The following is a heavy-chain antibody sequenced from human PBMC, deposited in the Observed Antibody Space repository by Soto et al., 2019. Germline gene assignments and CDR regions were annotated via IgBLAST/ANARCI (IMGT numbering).Heavy chain of an antibody. V-gene: IGHV3-30*18. J-gene: IGHJ6*03. CDR2: ISYDGSNK. CDR1: GFTFSSYG. Sequence: GGSLRLSCAASGFTFSSYGMHWVRQAPGKGLEWVAGISYDGSNKYYADSVKGRFTISRDNSKNTLYLQMNSLRAEDTAVYYCAKDGYSGYDDYYYYYMDVWGKGTTVTVSS. CDR3: AKDGYSGYDDYYYYYMDV. D-gene: IGHD5-12*01.